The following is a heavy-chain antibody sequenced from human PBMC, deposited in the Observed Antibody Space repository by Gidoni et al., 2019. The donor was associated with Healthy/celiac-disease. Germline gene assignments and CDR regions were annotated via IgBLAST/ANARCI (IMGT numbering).Heavy chain of an antibody. Sequence: QVQLVQSGAEVKKPGASVQVSCKASGYTFTSYYMHWVRQAPGQGLEWLGIINPSGGRTSYAQKFPGRGTMIKDTSTSTVYMELSSLRSEDTAVYYCARAHYYGSGSYEYWGQGTLVTVSS. CDR2: INPSGGRT. CDR3: ARAHYYGSGSYEY. D-gene: IGHD3-10*01. J-gene: IGHJ4*02. CDR1: GYTFTSYY. V-gene: IGHV1-46*01.